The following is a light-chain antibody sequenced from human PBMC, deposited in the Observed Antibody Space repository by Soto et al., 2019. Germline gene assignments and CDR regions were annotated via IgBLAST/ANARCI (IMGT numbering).Light chain of an antibody. V-gene: IGKV3-15*01. CDR2: GAS. J-gene: IGKJ2*01. CDR1: QSVSDN. Sequence: EIVMTQSPATLSVSPGERVTLSCRASQSVSDNLAWYQQKPGQAPRLLIYGASTRATTTPARFSGSGSGTEFTLTISSLKSEDVAVYFCQQSNNWPYTFGQGTKLDIK. CDR3: QQSNNWPYT.